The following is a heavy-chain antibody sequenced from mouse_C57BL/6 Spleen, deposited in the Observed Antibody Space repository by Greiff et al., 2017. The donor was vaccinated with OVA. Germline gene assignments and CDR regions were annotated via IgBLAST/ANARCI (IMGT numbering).Heavy chain of an antibody. D-gene: IGHD1-1*01. CDR1: GYAFSSSW. CDR3: ARSRGTTVVATGFDY. J-gene: IGHJ2*01. V-gene: IGHV1-82*01. CDR2: IYPGDGDT. Sequence: QVQLQQSGPELVKPGASVKISCKASGYAFSSSWMNWVKQRPGKGLEWIGRIYPGDGDTNYNGKFKGKATLTADKSSSTAYMQLSSLTSEDSAVYFCARSRGTTVVATGFDYWGQGTTLTVSS.